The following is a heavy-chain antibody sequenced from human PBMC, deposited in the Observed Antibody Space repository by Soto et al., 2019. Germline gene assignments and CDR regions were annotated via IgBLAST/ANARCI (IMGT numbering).Heavy chain of an antibody. D-gene: IGHD3-3*01. Sequence: QITLNESGPTVVKPTETLTLTCTFSGFSLTTSGVGVGWVRQSRGKAPEWLAFIYWDDDKRYSTSLKSRLTITKDTSKNQVVLTMANVDPADTATYYCAHRVLRAVFGLVTTTAIYFDFWGQGTPVVVSS. CDR2: IYWDDDK. CDR1: GFSLTTSGVG. V-gene: IGHV2-5*02. J-gene: IGHJ4*02. CDR3: AHRVLRAVFGLVTTTAIYFDF.